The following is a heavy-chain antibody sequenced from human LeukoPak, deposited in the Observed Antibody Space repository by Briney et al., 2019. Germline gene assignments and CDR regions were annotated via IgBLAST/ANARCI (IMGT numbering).Heavy chain of an antibody. Sequence: PSETLSFTCTVSGGSISSYYWSWIRQPPGKGLEWIGYIYYSGSTNYNPSLKSRVTISVDTSKNQFSLKLSSVTAADTAVYYCARWGSGYETGLDYWGQGTLVTVSS. J-gene: IGHJ4*02. CDR1: GGSISSYY. CDR3: ARWGSGYETGLDY. V-gene: IGHV4-59*01. CDR2: IYYSGST. D-gene: IGHD5-12*01.